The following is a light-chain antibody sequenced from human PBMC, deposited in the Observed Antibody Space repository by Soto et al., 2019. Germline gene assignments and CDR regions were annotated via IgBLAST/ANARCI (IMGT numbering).Light chain of an antibody. CDR3: QQFGSSSWT. CDR2: GAS. Sequence: ESVLTQSPGTLSLSPGENATLSCRASQSVSSSYLAWYQHKPGQAPRLLIYGASSRATGIPDRFSGSGSGTDFTYTVSRLEPEDFAVYYCQQFGSSSWTFGQGTKVEIK. J-gene: IGKJ1*01. V-gene: IGKV3-20*01. CDR1: QSVSSSY.